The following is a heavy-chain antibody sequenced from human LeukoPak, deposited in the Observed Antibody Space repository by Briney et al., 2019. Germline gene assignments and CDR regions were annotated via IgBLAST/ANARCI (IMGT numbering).Heavy chain of an antibody. CDR3: ARDPYYYDSSGPLGLPHY. Sequence: GASVKVSCKASGYTFTGYYMHWVRQAPGQGLEWMGWINPNSGGTNYAQKFQGRVTMTRDTSISTAYMELSRLRSDDTAVYYCARDPYYYDSSGPLGLPHYWGQGTLVTVSS. J-gene: IGHJ4*02. CDR2: INPNSGGT. D-gene: IGHD3-22*01. CDR1: GYTFTGYY. V-gene: IGHV1-2*02.